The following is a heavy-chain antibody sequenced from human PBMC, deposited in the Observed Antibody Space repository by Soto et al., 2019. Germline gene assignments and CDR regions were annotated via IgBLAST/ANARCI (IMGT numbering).Heavy chain of an antibody. CDR1: GFTFSSYA. Sequence: PGGSLRLSCAASGFTFSSYAMSWVRQAPGKGLEWVSAISGSGGSTYYADSVKGRFTISRDNSKNTLYLQMNSLRAEDTAVYYCAKVRPRSSGYDVRYYGMDVWGQGTTVTVSS. D-gene: IGHD5-12*01. J-gene: IGHJ6*02. CDR3: AKVRPRSSGYDVRYYGMDV. CDR2: ISGSGGST. V-gene: IGHV3-23*01.